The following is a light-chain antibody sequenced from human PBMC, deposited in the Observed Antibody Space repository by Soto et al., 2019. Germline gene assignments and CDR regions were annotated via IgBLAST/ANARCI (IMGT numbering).Light chain of an antibody. CDR2: AAS. J-gene: IGKJ1*01. CDR3: QQYSAWGT. CDR1: QSISTW. Sequence: DIQMTQSPSTLSASVGDRVTITCRASQSISTWLAWYQQKPVRAPKLLISAASNVQSGVPSRFGGSGSGTELTLTISSLQPEDYATYCCQQYSAWGTFGQGTRVEI. V-gene: IGKV1-5*01.